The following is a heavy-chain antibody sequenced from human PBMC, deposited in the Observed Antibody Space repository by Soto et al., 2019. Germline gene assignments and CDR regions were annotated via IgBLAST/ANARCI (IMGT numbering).Heavy chain of an antibody. CDR3: ARNPFWSGYYFRFMDV. Sequence: GGSLRLSCAASGFTFSSYSMNWVRQAPGKGLEWVSYISSSSSTIYYADSVKGRFTISRDNAKNSLYLQMNSLRDEDTAVYYCARNPFWSGYYFRFMDVWGQGTTVTVSS. CDR1: GFTFSSYS. J-gene: IGHJ6*02. CDR2: ISSSSSTI. D-gene: IGHD3-3*01. V-gene: IGHV3-48*02.